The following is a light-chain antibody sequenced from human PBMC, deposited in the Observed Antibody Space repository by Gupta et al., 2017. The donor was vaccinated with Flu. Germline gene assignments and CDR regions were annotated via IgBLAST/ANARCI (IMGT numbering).Light chain of an antibody. V-gene: IGLV1-40*01. Sequence: QSVLTQPPSVSGAPGQRVTISCTGSSSNVGADYDVHWYQHVPGTAPNLLIFATFNRPSGVPDRFSGSKSGTSASLAITGLQAEDEADYYCQSYDSSLSGFYVFGTGTKVTVL. J-gene: IGLJ1*01. CDR1: SSNVGADYD. CDR3: QSYDSSLSGFYV. CDR2: ATF.